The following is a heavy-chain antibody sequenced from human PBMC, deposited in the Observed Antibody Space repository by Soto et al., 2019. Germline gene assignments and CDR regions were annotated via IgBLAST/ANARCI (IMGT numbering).Heavy chain of an antibody. J-gene: IGHJ6*03. CDR3: ARGSVCSSWSPCYYYYYMDV. CDR1: GYTFTSYG. V-gene: IGHV1-18*01. Sequence: ASVKVSCKASGYTFTSYGISWVRQAPGQGLEWMGWISAYNGNTNYAQKLQGRVTMTTDTSTSTAYMELRSLRSDDTAVYYCARGSVCSSWSPCYYYYYMDVWGKGTTVTVSS. D-gene: IGHD6-13*01. CDR2: ISAYNGNT.